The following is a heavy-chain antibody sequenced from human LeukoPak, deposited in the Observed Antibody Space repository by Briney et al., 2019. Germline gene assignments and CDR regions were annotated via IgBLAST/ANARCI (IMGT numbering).Heavy chain of an antibody. V-gene: IGHV1-2*02. D-gene: IGHD2-15*01. CDR3: ARSRLGYCSGGACYASDY. J-gene: IGHJ4*02. Sequence: ASVKVSCKVSGYNFPGYYMHWVRQAPGQGLEWPGWINPTSGGTNYAQKFQGRVTMTRDTSISTAYMELSSLRSDDTAVYYCARSRLGYCSGGACYASDYWGQGTLVTVSS. CDR1: GYNFPGYY. CDR2: INPTSGGT.